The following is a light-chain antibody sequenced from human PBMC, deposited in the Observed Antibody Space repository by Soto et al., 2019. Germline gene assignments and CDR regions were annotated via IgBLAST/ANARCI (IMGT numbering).Light chain of an antibody. CDR2: AAS. CDR1: ESIRDY. J-gene: IGKJ5*01. V-gene: IGKV1-39*01. CDR3: QQSYNIPRT. Sequence: DIQMTPSPSSLSASVADRATITCRASESIRDYLNWYQQKPGKAPNLLIYAASSLQSGVPSRFSGGGSGTDFTLTISSLQPEDFATYYCQQSYNIPRTFGQGTRLEI.